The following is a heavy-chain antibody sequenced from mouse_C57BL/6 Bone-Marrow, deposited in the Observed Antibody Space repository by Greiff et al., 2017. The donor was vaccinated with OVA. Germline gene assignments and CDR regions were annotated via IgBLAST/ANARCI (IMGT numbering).Heavy chain of an antibody. D-gene: IGHD2-1*01. CDR1: GYTFTSYW. Sequence: QVQLQQPGAELVKPGASVKLSCKASGYTFTSYWMHWVKQRPGRGLEWIGRIDPNSGGTKYNEKFKSKATLTVDKPSSTAYMQLSSLTSEDAAVYYCARRRIDYGNCRLYYFDYWGQGTTLTVSS. J-gene: IGHJ2*01. CDR2: IDPNSGGT. CDR3: ARRRIDYGNCRLYYFDY. V-gene: IGHV1-72*01.